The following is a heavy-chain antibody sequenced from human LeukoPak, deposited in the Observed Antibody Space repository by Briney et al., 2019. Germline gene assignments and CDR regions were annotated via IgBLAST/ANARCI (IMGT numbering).Heavy chain of an antibody. V-gene: IGHV4-59*01. Sequence: RTSETLSLTCTVSGGSISSYYWSWIRQPPGKGLECIGYIYDSGGNNYNPSLKSRVTISIDTYKNQFSLKLNSVTAADTAVYYCARTTTSFDDWGQGTLVTVSS. J-gene: IGHJ4*02. CDR3: ARTTTSFDD. D-gene: IGHD2-2*01. CDR1: GGSISSYY. CDR2: IYDSGGN.